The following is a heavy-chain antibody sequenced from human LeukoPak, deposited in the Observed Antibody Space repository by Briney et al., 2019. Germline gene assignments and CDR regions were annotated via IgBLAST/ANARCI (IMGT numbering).Heavy chain of an antibody. D-gene: IGHD3-22*01. CDR2: IYYSGST. J-gene: IGHJ4*02. V-gene: IGHV4-59*08. CDR1: GGSISSYY. CDR3: ARLFDYDSSGYYYYFDY. Sequence: KTSETLSLTCTVSGGSISSYYWSWIRQPPGKGLEWIGYIYYSGSTNYNPSLKSRVTISVDTSKNQFSLKLSSVTAADTAVYYCARLFDYDSSGYYYYFDYWGQGTPVTVSS.